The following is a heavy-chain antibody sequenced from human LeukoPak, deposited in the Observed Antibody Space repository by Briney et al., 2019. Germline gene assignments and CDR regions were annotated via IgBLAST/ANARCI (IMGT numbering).Heavy chain of an antibody. V-gene: IGHV3-21*01. D-gene: IGHD3-10*01. J-gene: IGHJ6*02. CDR1: GFTFSSYS. CDR3: ARVGGSGSPVLFGMDV. CDR2: ISSSSSYI. Sequence: PRGSLRLSCAASGFTFSSYSMNWVRQAPGKGLEWVSSISSSSSYIYYADSVKGRFTISRDNAKNSLYLQMNSLRAEDTAVYYCARVGGSGSPVLFGMDVWGQGTTVTVSS.